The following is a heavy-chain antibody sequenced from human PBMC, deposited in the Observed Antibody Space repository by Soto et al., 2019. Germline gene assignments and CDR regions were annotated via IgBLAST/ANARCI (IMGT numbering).Heavy chain of an antibody. CDR3: ARDRTDTAMASYYYYGMDV. CDR2: INPSGGST. V-gene: IGHV1-46*01. CDR1: GYTFTSYY. J-gene: IGHJ6*02. D-gene: IGHD5-18*01. Sequence: EASVKVSCKASGYTFTSYYMHGVRQAPGQALEWMGIINPSGGSTSYAQKFQGRVTMTRDTSTSTVYMELSSLRSEDTAVYYCARDRTDTAMASYYYYGMDVWGQGTTVTVSS.